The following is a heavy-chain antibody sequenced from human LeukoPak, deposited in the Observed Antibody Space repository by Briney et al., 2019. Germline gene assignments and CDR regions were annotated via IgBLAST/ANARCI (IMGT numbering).Heavy chain of an antibody. J-gene: IGHJ4*02. CDR2: ISNNGGYT. V-gene: IGHV3-23*01. CDR1: GGSISSSSYY. Sequence: ETLSLTCTVSGGSISSSSYYWSWVRQAPGKGLEWVSAISNNGGYTYYADSVQGRFTISRDNSKSTLCLQMNSLRAEDTAVYYCAKQLGYCSDGSCYFPYWGQGTLVTVSS. D-gene: IGHD2-15*01. CDR3: AKQLGYCSDGSCYFPY.